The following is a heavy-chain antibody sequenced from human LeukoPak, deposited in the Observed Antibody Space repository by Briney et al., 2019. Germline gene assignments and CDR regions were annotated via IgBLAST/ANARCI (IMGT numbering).Heavy chain of an antibody. CDR3: AGREFYGDYVDDY. V-gene: IGHV4-4*02. CDR1: GGSISSSNS. D-gene: IGHD4-17*01. CDR2: IYHSGST. Sequence: SGTLSLTCAVSGGSISSSNSWSWVRQPPGKGLEWIGEIYHSGSTNYNPSLKSRVTISVDKSKNQFSLKLSSVTAADTAVYYCAGREFYGDYVDDYWGQGTLVTVSS. J-gene: IGHJ4*02.